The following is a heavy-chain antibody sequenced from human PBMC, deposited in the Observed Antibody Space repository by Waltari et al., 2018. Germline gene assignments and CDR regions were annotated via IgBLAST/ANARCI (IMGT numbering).Heavy chain of an antibody. Sequence: QLQLQESGPGLVKPSETLSLICTVSGGSISSSSYYWGWTRQPPGKGLEWIGSIYYRGNTCYNTSLKSRVTISVDKSKNQFSLKRSSVTAADTAVYYCARMGDNENYWYYEMDVWGQGTTVTVSS. CDR1: GGSISSSSYY. J-gene: IGHJ6*02. D-gene: IGHD2-21*01. V-gene: IGHV4-39*01. CDR2: IYYRGNT. CDR3: ARMGDNENYWYYEMDV.